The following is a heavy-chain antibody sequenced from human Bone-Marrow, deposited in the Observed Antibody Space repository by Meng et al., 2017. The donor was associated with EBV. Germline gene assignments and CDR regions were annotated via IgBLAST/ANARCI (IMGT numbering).Heavy chain of an antibody. V-gene: IGHV1-2*06. CDR2: IDPNSGGA. CDR3: ARASDYGNDLDY. J-gene: IGHJ4*02. CDR1: GYTFTGHY. Sequence: QDQLVQSGAEVKKPGASVKVSCRSSGYTFTGHYMHWVRQAPGQGLEWMGRIDPNSGGADYAQKFQGGVTMTRDTSISTFYMELSRLTSDDTAVYFCARASDYGNDLDYWGQGTLVTVSS. D-gene: IGHD4-11*01.